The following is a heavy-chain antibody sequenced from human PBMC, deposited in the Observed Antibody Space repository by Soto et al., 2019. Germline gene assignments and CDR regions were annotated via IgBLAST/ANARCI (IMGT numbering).Heavy chain of an antibody. V-gene: IGHV4-39*01. CDR3: ASPFLIGGLWYFDL. Sequence: QLQLQESGPGLVKPSETLSLTCTVSGGSISSSSYYWGWIRQPPGKGLEWIGSIDYSGSTYYNPSLKSRVSVSVDTSKNQFSLKLSSVTAAATAVYYCASPFLIGGLWYFDLWGRGTLVTVSS. D-gene: IGHD2-15*01. CDR1: GGSISSSSYY. CDR2: IDYSGST. J-gene: IGHJ2*01.